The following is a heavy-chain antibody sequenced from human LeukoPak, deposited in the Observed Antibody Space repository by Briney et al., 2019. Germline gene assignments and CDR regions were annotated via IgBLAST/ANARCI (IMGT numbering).Heavy chain of an antibody. D-gene: IGHD2-2*01. J-gene: IGHJ3*02. V-gene: IGHV4-61*01. Sequence: SSETLSLTCTVSGGSISSSSYYWSWIRQPPGKGLEWIGYIYYSGSTNYNPSLKSRVTISVDTSKNQSSLKLSSVTAADTAVYYCARDFYQGLSQIWGQGTMVTVSS. CDR2: IYYSGST. CDR3: ARDFYQGLSQI. CDR1: GGSISSSSYY.